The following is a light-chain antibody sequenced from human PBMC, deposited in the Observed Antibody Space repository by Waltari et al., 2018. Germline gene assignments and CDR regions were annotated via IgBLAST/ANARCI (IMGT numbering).Light chain of an antibody. CDR3: SSYTSTSTLV. CDR2: DVS. CDR1: SSAVGGYNY. V-gene: IGLV2-14*03. Sequence: QSALTQPASVSGSPGQSITISCSGTSSAVGGYNYFSWYQQHPGKAPKLMIYDVSKRPSGVSNRFSGSKSGNTASLTISGLQAEDEADYYCSSYTSTSTLVFGGVTKVTVL. J-gene: IGLJ2*01.